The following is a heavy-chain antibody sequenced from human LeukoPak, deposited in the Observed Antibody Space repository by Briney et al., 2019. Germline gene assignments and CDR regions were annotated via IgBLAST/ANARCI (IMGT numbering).Heavy chain of an antibody. CDR2: FDPEDGKT. Sequence: ASVWVSCKVSGYTLTELSMHWVRQAPGKGLEWMGRFDPEDGKTIYAQKFQGRVTMTEDTSTNTAYMELSSLRSEDTAVYYCATQQLVRFVLRFQHWGPDTVVTVSS. CDR3: ATQQLVRFVLRFQH. J-gene: IGHJ1*01. CDR1: GYTLTELS. V-gene: IGHV1-24*01. D-gene: IGHD6-13*01.